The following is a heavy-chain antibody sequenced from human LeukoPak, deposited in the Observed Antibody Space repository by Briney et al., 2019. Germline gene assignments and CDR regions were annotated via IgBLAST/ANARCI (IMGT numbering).Heavy chain of an antibody. CDR1: GFPFNTYS. Sequence: GGSLGLSCAASGFPFNTYSMNWVRPAPGKGLEWVSSISTSSSYIYYADSVKGRFTISRDNAKNSLYLQMNSLSVEDTAVYYCARPSNEGQWLVGQGVDYWGQGTLVTVSS. V-gene: IGHV3-21*01. D-gene: IGHD6-19*01. CDR2: ISTSSSYI. J-gene: IGHJ4*02. CDR3: ARPSNEGQWLVGQGVDY.